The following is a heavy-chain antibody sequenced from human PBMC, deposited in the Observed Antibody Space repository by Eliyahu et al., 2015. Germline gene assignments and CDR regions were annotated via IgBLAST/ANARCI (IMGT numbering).Heavy chain of an antibody. CDR3: AHTHGWWLDTEYFQH. CDR2: IYWDDDK. Sequence: QITLKESGPTLVKPTQTLTLTCTFSGFSLSTSGVGVGWIRQPPGKALEWLALIYWDDDKRYSPSLKSRLTITKDTSKNQVVLTMTNMDPVDTATYYCAHTHGWWLDTEYFQHWGQGTLVTVSS. V-gene: IGHV2-5*02. D-gene: IGHD2-15*01. J-gene: IGHJ1*01. CDR1: GFSLSTSGVG.